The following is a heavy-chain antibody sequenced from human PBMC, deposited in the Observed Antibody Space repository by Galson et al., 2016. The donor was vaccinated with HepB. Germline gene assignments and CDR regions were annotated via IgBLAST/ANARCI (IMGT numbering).Heavy chain of an antibody. CDR2: ISYDGSNK. V-gene: IGHV3-30*18. CDR1: GFTFSNYG. D-gene: IGHD2-15*01. J-gene: IGHJ4*02. CDR3: AKDRGYCSGGSCFSGIDH. Sequence: SLRLSCAASGFTFSNYGMHWVRQAPGKGLEWVAFISYDGSNKYYADSVKGRFTISRDNAKNSLFLQMNSLRTEDTAVYYCAKDRGYCSGGSCFSGIDHWGQGTLVTVSS.